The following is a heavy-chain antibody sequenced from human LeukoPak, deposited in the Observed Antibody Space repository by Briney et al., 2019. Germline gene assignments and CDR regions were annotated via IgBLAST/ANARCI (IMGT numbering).Heavy chain of an antibody. CDR1: GGSISSGSYY. D-gene: IGHD3-9*01. J-gene: IGHJ6*03. V-gene: IGHV4-61*02. Sequence: SETLSLTCTVSGGSISSGSYYWSWIRQPAGKGLEWIGRIYSSGSTNYNPSLKSRVTISVDTSKNQFSLKLSSVTAADTAVYYCARAFPYYDILTGYYRRTYYYYYMDVWGKGTTVTISS. CDR2: IYSSGST. CDR3: ARAFPYYDILTGYYRRTYYYYYMDV.